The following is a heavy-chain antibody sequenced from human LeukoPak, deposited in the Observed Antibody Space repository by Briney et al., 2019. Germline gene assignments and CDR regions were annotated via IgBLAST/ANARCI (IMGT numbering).Heavy chain of an antibody. Sequence: PGGSLRLSCAAFGFTFSSYAMSWVRQAPGKGLEWVSAISGSGGSTYYADSVKGRFTISRDNSKNTLYLQMNSLRAEDTAVYYCARDRLVYYDFWSGYYDYWGQGTLVTVSS. V-gene: IGHV3-23*01. CDR1: GFTFSSYA. CDR2: ISGSGGST. CDR3: ARDRLVYYDFWSGYYDY. D-gene: IGHD3-3*01. J-gene: IGHJ4*02.